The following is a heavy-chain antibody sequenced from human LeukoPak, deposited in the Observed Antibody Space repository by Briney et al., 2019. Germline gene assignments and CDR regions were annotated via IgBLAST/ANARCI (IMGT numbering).Heavy chain of an antibody. Sequence: GRSLRLSCAASGITFEEHAMHWVRQAPGKGLEWVSGISWNSASIGYTDSVEGRFTISRDNAKNSLYLQMNSLRAEDTALYYCVSETYYYDSSGYHRYYFDYWGQGTLVTVSA. V-gene: IGHV3-9*01. D-gene: IGHD3-22*01. CDR3: VSETYYYDSSGYHRYYFDY. CDR1: GITFEEHA. J-gene: IGHJ4*02. CDR2: ISWNSASI.